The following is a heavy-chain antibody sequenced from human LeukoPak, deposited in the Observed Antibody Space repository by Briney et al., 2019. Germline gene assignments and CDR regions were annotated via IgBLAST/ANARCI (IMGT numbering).Heavy chain of an antibody. CDR2: ISGTGAFT. V-gene: IGHV3-23*01. D-gene: IGHD4-17*01. CDR3: AKGHSDYGTGFDL. Sequence: GGSLRLSCAAAGFTFTNYAMSWVRQAPGKGLESVSVISGTGAFTYYADSVKGRFTISRDNSKDTLYLQMNSLRAEDTAVYYCAKGHSDYGTGFDLWGRGTLVTVSS. CDR1: GFTFTNYA. J-gene: IGHJ4*02.